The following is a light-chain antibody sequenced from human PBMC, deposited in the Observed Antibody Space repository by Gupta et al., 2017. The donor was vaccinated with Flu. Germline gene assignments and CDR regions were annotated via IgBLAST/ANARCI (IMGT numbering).Light chain of an antibody. V-gene: IGKV1-33*01. CDR1: RDISKF. Sequence: GDRVTITCRASRDISKFLNWYQQKPGKAPKPLIYDATNLETGVPSRFSGSGSGTEFTITISSLQPEDFATYYCQQFDSLPNTFGQGTKLEMK. CDR3: QQFDSLPNT. CDR2: DAT. J-gene: IGKJ2*01.